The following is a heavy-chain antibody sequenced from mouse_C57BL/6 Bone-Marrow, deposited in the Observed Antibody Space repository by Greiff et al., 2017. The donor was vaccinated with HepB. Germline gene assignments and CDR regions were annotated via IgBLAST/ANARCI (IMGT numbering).Heavy chain of an antibody. CDR3: ARRGGYYFDY. J-gene: IGHJ2*01. V-gene: IGHV1-55*01. CDR1: GYTFTSYW. CDR2: IYPGSGST. Sequence: QVQLQQPGAELVKPGASVKMSCKASGYTFTSYWITWVKQRLGQGLEWIGDIYPGSGSTNYNEKFESKATLTVDTSSSTAYMQLSSLTSEDSAVYYCARRGGYYFDYWGQGTTLTVSS.